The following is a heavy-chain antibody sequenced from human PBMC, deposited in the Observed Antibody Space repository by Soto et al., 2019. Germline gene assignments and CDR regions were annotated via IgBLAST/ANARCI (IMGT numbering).Heavy chain of an antibody. CDR3: ARSIVVVTALDY. Sequence: ASVKVSCKASGYTFASYAMHWVRQAPGQRLEWMGWINAGNGNTKYSQKFQGRVTITRDTSASTAYMELSSLRSEDTAVYYCARSIVVVTALDYWGQGTLVTVSS. J-gene: IGHJ4*02. D-gene: IGHD2-21*02. CDR2: INAGNGNT. CDR1: GYTFASYA. V-gene: IGHV1-3*01.